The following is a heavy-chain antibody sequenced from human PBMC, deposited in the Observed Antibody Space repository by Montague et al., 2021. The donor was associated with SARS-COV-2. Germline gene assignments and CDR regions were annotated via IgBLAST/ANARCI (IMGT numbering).Heavy chain of an antibody. CDR3: ARHGWGWLRLLRPFDY. CDR2: IHNTGNT. CDR1: RDSVSSGSYY. V-gene: IGHV4-61*01. Sequence: SETLSLTCTVSRDSVSSGSYYWSWIRQPPGKGLEWIAYIHNTGNTKYNPSLSGRVTISIDTSKNQFSLKMSSVTAADTAVYYCARHGWGWLRLLRPFDYWGQGTLVTGSS. J-gene: IGHJ4*02. D-gene: IGHD5-12*01.